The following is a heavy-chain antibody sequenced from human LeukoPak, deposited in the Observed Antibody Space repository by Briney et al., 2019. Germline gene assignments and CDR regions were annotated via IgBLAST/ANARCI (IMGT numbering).Heavy chain of an antibody. CDR1: GGSFSGYY. Sequence: SETLSLTCAVYGGSFSGYYWSWIRQPPGKGLEWVGEINHSGSTNYNPSLKSRVTISVDTSKNQFSLKLSSVTAADTAVYYCARSVPAATIDYWGQGTLVTVSS. V-gene: IGHV4-34*01. D-gene: IGHD2-2*01. CDR3: ARSVPAATIDY. J-gene: IGHJ4*02. CDR2: INHSGST.